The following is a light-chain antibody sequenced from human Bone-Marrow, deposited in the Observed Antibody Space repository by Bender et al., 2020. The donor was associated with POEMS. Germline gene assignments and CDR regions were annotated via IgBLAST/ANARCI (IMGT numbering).Light chain of an antibody. CDR3: AAWDDSLNGVV. CDR1: SSNTGSGYD. V-gene: IGLV1-40*01. J-gene: IGLJ2*01. Sequence: QSVLTQPPSVSGAPGQRVTISCTGSSSNTGSGYDINWYQHLPGTAPKLLIYGYNNRPSGVPDRFSGSKSGTSASLAITALQAEEEADYYCAAWDDSLNGVVFGGGTKLTVL. CDR2: GYN.